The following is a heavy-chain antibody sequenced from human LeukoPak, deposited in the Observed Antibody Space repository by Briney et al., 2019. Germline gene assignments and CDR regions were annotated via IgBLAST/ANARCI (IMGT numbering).Heavy chain of an antibody. CDR3: ARGYSSSWYPFFDY. Sequence: SEALSLTCTVSGGSISNYYWSWIRQPPGKGLEWIAYIYYSGSTNYNPSLKSRVTISVDTSKNQFSLKLSSVTAADTAVYYCARGYSSSWYPFFDYWGQGTLVTVSS. V-gene: IGHV4-59*01. CDR2: IYYSGST. CDR1: GGSISNYY. J-gene: IGHJ4*02. D-gene: IGHD6-13*01.